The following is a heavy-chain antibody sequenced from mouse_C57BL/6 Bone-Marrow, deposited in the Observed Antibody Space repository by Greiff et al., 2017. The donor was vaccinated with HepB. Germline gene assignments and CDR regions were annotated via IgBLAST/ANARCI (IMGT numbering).Heavy chain of an antibody. J-gene: IGHJ3*01. CDR2: IYPRDGST. D-gene: IGHD1-1*01. V-gene: IGHV1-85*01. CDR3: ARGGYYGRAWFAY. Sequence: QVQLKQSGPELVKPGASVKLSCKASGYTFTSYDINWVKQRPGQGLEWIGWIYPRDGSTKYNEKFKGKATLTVDTSSSTAYMELHSLTSEDSAVYFCARGGYYGRAWFAYWGQGTLVTVSA. CDR1: GYTFTSYD.